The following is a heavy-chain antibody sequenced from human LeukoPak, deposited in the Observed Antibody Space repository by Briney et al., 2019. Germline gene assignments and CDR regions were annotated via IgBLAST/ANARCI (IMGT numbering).Heavy chain of an antibody. D-gene: IGHD2-2*01. CDR3: ARDIVVVPAVMGAFDI. J-gene: IGHJ3*02. CDR2: ISAYNGNT. V-gene: IGHV1-18*01. CDR1: GGTFSSYA. Sequence: GASVKVSCKASGGTFSSYAISWVRQAPGQGLEWMGWISAYNGNTNYAQKLQGRVTMTTDTSTSTAYMELRSLRSDDTAVYYCARDIVVVPAVMGAFDIWGQGTMVTVSS.